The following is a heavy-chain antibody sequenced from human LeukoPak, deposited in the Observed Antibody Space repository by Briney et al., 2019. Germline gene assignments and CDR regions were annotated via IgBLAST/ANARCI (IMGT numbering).Heavy chain of an antibody. V-gene: IGHV4-59*01. CDR3: ARLGQNYDILTGYYNGYYFDY. CDR2: IYYSGST. D-gene: IGHD3-9*01. CDR1: GGSISSYY. J-gene: IGHJ4*02. Sequence: SETLSLTCTVSGGSISSYYWSWIRQPPGKGLEWTGYIYYSGSTNYNPSLKSRVTISVDTSKNQFSLKLSSVTAADTAVYYCARLGQNYDILTGYYNGYYFDYWGQGTLVTVSS.